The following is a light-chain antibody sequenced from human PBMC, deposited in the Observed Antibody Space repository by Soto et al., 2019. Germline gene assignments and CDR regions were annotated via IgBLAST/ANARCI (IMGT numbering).Light chain of an antibody. CDR2: ATS. CDR3: QQLKSYPLT. J-gene: IGKJ4*01. V-gene: IGKV1-9*01. CDR1: QGIINY. Sequence: IQLTQSPSSLSASMGDRVTITCRASQGIINYLAWYQQKPGKAPKLLIYATSTLQSGVPSRFSGSGFGADFTLTISSLQPEDFATYYCQQLKSYPLTFGGGTKVEIK.